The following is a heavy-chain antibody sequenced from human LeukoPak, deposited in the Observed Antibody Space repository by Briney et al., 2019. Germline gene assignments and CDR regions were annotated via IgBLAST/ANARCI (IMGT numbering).Heavy chain of an antibody. CDR1: GFTVSSNY. CDR2: IYSGGST. CDR3: ARDTDSWYFDY. Sequence: PGGSLRLSCAASGFTVSSNYMGWVRQAPGKGLEWVSVIYSGGSTYYADSVKGRFTISRDNSKNTLYLQMNSLRAEDTAVYYCARDTDSWYFDYWGQGTLVTVSS. D-gene: IGHD6-13*01. V-gene: IGHV3-66*01. J-gene: IGHJ4*02.